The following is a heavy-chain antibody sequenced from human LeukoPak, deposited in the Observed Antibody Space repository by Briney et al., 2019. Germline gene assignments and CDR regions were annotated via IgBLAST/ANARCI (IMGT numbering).Heavy chain of an antibody. J-gene: IGHJ4*02. CDR3: AKDLSLTVAGTGGFDY. D-gene: IGHD6-19*01. Sequence: GALRLSCAASGFTFSSYAMSWVRQAPGKGLEWVSAISGSGGSTYYADSVKGRFTISRDNSKNTLYLQMNSLRAEDTAVYYCAKDLSLTVAGTGGFDYWGQGTLVTVSS. V-gene: IGHV3-23*01. CDR2: ISGSGGST. CDR1: GFTFSSYA.